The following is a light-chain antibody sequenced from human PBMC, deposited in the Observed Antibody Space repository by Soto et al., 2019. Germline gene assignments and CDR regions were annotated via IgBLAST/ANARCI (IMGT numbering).Light chain of an antibody. CDR2: DNV. CDR1: TSNIGTFY. J-gene: IGLJ2*01. CDR3: GTWDNSLSAGL. V-gene: IGLV1-51*01. Sequence: QSVLTQPPSASSTPGQTVTISCSGSTSNIGTFYVYWYQQFPGAAPQLVIYDNVKRSPGIPDRFSGSKSGTSATLGITGLQTGDEADYYCGTWDNSLSAGLFGAGTKLTVL.